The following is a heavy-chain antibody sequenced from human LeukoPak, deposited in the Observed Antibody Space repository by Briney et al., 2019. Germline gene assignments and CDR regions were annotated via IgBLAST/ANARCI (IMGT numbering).Heavy chain of an antibody. CDR1: GGSISSGSYY. CDR2: IYTSGST. Sequence: SETLSLTCTVSGGSISSGSYYCSWIRQPAGKGLEWIGRIYTSGSTNYNPSLKSRVTISVDTSKNQFSLKLSSVTAADTAVYYCARHCSGGSCPLGFDYWGQGTLVTVSS. D-gene: IGHD2-15*01. V-gene: IGHV4-61*02. CDR3: ARHCSGGSCPLGFDY. J-gene: IGHJ4*02.